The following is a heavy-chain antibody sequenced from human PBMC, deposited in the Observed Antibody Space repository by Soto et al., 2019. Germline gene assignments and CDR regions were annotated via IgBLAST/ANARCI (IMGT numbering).Heavy chain of an antibody. V-gene: IGHV3-21*01. CDR1: GFSFSSYS. CDR2: VSTSSTYI. J-gene: IGHJ4*02. Sequence: GGSLRLSCVASGFSFSSYSMNWVRQAPGKGLEWVSSVSTSSTYIYYADSVKGRFTISRDNAKDSLYLQMNSLRVEDTAVYYCAFDYDFWSGFEGGYWGQGTLVTVSS. CDR3: AFDYDFWSGFEGGY. D-gene: IGHD3-3*01.